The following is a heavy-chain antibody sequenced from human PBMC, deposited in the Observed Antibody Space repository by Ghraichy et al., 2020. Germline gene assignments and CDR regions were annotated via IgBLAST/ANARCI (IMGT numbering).Heavy chain of an antibody. CDR1: GYTFTSYG. Sequence: ASVKVSCKASGYTFTSYGISWVRQAPGQGLEWMGWISAYNGNTNSAQKLQGRVTMTTDTSTSTAYMELRSLRSDDTAVYYCAREGSGSYYKLNVDYYMDVWGKGTTVTVSS. CDR3: AREGSGSYYKLNVDYYMDV. V-gene: IGHV1-18*04. CDR2: ISAYNGNT. D-gene: IGHD3-10*01. J-gene: IGHJ6*03.